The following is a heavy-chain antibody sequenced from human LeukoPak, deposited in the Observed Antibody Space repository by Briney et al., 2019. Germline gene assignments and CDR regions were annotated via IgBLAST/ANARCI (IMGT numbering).Heavy chain of an antibody. J-gene: IGHJ4*02. CDR2: INSDGSST. Sequence: GGSLRLSCAASGFTFSSYWMHWVRQAPGKGLVWVSRINSDGSSTSYADSVRGRFSISRDNAKNTLYLQMTSLRAEDTAVYYCARGLSGYASSLGYWGQGTLVTVSA. CDR1: GFTFSSYW. CDR3: ARGLSGYASSLGY. V-gene: IGHV3-74*01. D-gene: IGHD6-6*01.